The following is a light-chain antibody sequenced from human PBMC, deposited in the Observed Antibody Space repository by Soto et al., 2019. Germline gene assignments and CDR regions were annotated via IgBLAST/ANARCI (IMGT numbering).Light chain of an antibody. CDR1: QSVLYSSNNKNY. CDR2: WAS. Sequence: DIVMTQSPDSLAVSLGERATINCKSSQSVLYSSNNKNYLAWYQQKPGQPPKLLIYWASTRESGVPDRFSGSGSGIDFILAISSLQAEDVAVYYCHQYYSTHWFGQGTKVEIK. V-gene: IGKV4-1*01. CDR3: HQYYSTHW. J-gene: IGKJ1*01.